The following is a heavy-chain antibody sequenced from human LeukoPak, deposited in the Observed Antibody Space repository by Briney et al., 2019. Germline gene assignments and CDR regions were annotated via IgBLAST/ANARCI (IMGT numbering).Heavy chain of an antibody. J-gene: IGHJ4*02. CDR2: INHSGST. CDR1: GGSFSGYY. Sequence: SETLSLTCAVYGGSFSGYYWSWIRQPPGKGLEWIGEINHSGSTNYNPSLKSRVTISVGTSKNQFSLKLSSVTAADTAVYYCARTAYYDFWSGYSSYWGQGTLVTVSS. D-gene: IGHD3-3*01. V-gene: IGHV4-34*01. CDR3: ARTAYYDFWSGYSSY.